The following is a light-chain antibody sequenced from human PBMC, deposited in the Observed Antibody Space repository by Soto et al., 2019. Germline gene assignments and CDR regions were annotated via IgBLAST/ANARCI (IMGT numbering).Light chain of an antibody. J-gene: IGKJ4*01. CDR2: AAS. Sequence: EIVMTQSPATLSVSPGERATLSCRASQSVSINLAWYQQKPGQTPRLLIYAASTRATGIPARFSGSGSGTEXXLXINXXQSEDFAVYYCQQYNNWPLTFGGGTKVEIK. CDR3: QQYNNWPLT. CDR1: QSVSIN. V-gene: IGKV3-15*01.